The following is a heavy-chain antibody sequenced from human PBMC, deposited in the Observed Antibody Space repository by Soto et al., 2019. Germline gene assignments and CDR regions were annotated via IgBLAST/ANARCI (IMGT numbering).Heavy chain of an antibody. D-gene: IGHD5-18*01. CDR3: AHTYSSPPDDGFDV. J-gene: IGHJ3*01. V-gene: IGHV2-5*02. CDR2: IYWDDDK. Sequence: QITLKESGHTLVKPTQMLTLTCTFSGFSLNTRGVGVGWIRQPPGGALEWLALIYWDDDKRYSPSLRSRLTITKDTSKNQVVLTMTTMEPLDTGTYYCAHTYSSPPDDGFDVWGQGTRVTVSS. CDR1: GFSLNTRGVG.